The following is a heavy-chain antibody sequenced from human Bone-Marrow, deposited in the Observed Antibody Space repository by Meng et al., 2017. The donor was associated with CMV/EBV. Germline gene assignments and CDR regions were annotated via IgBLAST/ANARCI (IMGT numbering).Heavy chain of an antibody. CDR1: GYTFTGYY. D-gene: IGHD2-8*01. CDR2: INPNSGGT. J-gene: IGHJ4*02. V-gene: IGHV1-2*02. CDR3: ARFYCTNGVCYRDY. Sequence: ASVKVSYKASGYTFTGYYMHWVRQAPGQGLEWMGWINPNSGGTNYAQKFQGRVTMTRDTSISTAYMELSRLRSDDTAVYYCARFYCTNGVCYRDYWVQGTLVTVSS.